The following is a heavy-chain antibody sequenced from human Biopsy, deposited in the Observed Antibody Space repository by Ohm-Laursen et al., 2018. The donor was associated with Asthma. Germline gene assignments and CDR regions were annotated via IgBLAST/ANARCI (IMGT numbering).Heavy chain of an antibody. CDR2: TSVYNGNT. CDR3: ARAVDYSHYYGIDV. V-gene: IGHV1-18*01. D-gene: IGHD3-10*01. Sequence: SSVKVSCKTSGYTFNSAGITWVRQAPGQGLEWMGWTSVYNGNTKVAQKLQGRVTMITDTSTSTAYMELRSLRSDDTAVYFCARAVDYSHYYGIDVWGQGTTVTVS. J-gene: IGHJ6*02. CDR1: GYTFNSAG.